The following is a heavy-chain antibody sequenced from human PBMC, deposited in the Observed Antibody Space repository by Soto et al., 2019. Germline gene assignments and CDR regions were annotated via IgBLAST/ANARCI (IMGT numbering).Heavy chain of an antibody. CDR3: QRHKDLAGEYSGYGDAFDI. D-gene: IGHD5-12*01. V-gene: IGHV5-51*01. J-gene: IGHJ3*02. Sequence: PGESLKISCKGSGYSFTSYWICWVRQMPGEGLEWMGIIYPGDSDTRYSPTFQGQVTISADKSISTAYLQWSSLKASDTAMYYCQRHKDLAGEYSGYGDAFDIWGQGTMVTVSS. CDR1: GYSFTSYW. CDR2: IYPGDSDT.